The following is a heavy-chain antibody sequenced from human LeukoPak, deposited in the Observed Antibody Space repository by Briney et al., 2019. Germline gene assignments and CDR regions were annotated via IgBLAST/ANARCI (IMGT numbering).Heavy chain of an antibody. D-gene: IGHD2-15*01. J-gene: IGHJ4*02. Sequence: GGSLRLSCAASGFTFDDYGMSWVRQAPGKGLEWVSGINWNGVSIGYADSVKGRFTISRDSAKNSLYLQMNSLRAEDTALYYCARGYCSAGSCWYFDYWGQGTLVNVSS. CDR1: GFTFDDYG. CDR3: ARGYCSAGSCWYFDY. V-gene: IGHV3-20*04. CDR2: INWNGVSI.